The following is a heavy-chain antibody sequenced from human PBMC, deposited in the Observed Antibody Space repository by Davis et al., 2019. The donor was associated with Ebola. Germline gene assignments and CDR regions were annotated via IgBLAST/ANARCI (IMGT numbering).Heavy chain of an antibody. Sequence: SETLSLTCAVYGGSFSGYYWSWIRQPPGKGLEWIGEINHSGSTNYNPSLKSRVTISVDTSKNQFSLKLTSVTAADTAVYYCARVVGANTGWFDPWGQGTLVTVSS. D-gene: IGHD1-26*01. V-gene: IGHV4-34*01. CDR3: ARVVGANTGWFDP. CDR1: GGSFSGYY. CDR2: INHSGST. J-gene: IGHJ5*02.